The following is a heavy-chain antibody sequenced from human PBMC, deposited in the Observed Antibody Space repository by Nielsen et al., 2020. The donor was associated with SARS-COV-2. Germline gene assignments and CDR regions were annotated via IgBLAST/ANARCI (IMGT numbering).Heavy chain of an antibody. CDR3: ARITPSSGWDY. J-gene: IGHJ4*02. Sequence: ASVKVSCKASGYTFTSYYIHWVRQAPGHGLEWMGVINPSGGRTTYAQKFQGRVTMTRDTSTSTVYLELSSLSSEDTAVYYCARITPSSGWDYWGQGTLVTVSS. V-gene: IGHV1-46*01. CDR2: INPSGGRT. D-gene: IGHD6-19*01. CDR1: GYTFTSYY.